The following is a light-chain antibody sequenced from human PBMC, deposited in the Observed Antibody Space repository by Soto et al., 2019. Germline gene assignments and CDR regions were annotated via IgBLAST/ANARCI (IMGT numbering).Light chain of an antibody. J-gene: IGLJ3*02. CDR1: SSNIGGNT. CDR2: NYS. V-gene: IGLV1-44*01. Sequence: QSVLTQPPSASGTPGQRVTISCSGSSSNIGGNTVSWYQQLPATAPKLIIYNYSQRPSGVPDRFSGSKSGTSASLAISGLQSEDEADYYCSAWDDSLNGRVFGGGTKLT. CDR3: SAWDDSLNGRV.